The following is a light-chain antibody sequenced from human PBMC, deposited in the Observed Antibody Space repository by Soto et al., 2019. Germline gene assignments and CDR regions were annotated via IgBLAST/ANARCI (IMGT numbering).Light chain of an antibody. Sequence: EIVLTQSPATLSLSPGERATLSCRASQSVSSYLAWYQQKPGQAPRLLIYDASNRATGIPARFSGSGSGTDFTLTISRLEPEDFAVYYCQQYNNWPPLTYGPGTIVDIK. J-gene: IGKJ3*01. V-gene: IGKV3-11*01. CDR2: DAS. CDR3: QQYNNWPPLT. CDR1: QSVSSY.